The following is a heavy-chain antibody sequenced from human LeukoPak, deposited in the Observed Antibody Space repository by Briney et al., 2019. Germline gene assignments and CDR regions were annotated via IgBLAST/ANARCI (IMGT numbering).Heavy chain of an antibody. D-gene: IGHD3-22*01. V-gene: IGHV4-61*02. CDR3: ASGYYYLGDY. CDR1: GGSISGGSYY. Sequence: SETLSLTCTVSGGSISGGSYYWSWIRQPAGKGLEWIGRIYTSGSTNYNPSLKSRVTISVDTSKNQFSLKLSSVTAADTAVYYCASGYYYLGDYWGQGTLVTVSS. CDR2: IYTSGST. J-gene: IGHJ4*02.